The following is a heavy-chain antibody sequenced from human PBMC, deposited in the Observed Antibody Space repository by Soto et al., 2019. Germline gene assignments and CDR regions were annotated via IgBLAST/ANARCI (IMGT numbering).Heavy chain of an antibody. V-gene: IGHV3-23*01. D-gene: IGHD2-15*01. Sequence: EVQLQESGGGLVQPGGSLRLSCAASGITIRNYPMSWVRQAPGKGLDWVSGISGSGDRTYYADSAKGRFTISKDFSKNSLSLQLDSLRVEGTAVYFCVKDDGGNPSTEPHWGQGTLVTVSS. CDR2: ISGSGDRT. CDR3: VKDDGGNPSTEPH. CDR1: GITIRNYP. J-gene: IGHJ4*02.